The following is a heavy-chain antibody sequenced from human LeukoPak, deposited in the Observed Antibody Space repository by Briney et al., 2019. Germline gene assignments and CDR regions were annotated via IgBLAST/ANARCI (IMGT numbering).Heavy chain of an antibody. CDR1: GFPFSSYA. Sequence: GGSLRLSCAASGFPFSSYALGWVRQAPGKGLEWVSVISGSGGSTYYADSVKGRFTISRDSSKNTLYLQMNSLRAEDTAVYYCAKGVYSYGPNYFDYWGQGTLVTVSS. V-gene: IGHV3-23*01. J-gene: IGHJ4*02. CDR2: ISGSGGST. CDR3: AKGVYSYGPNYFDY. D-gene: IGHD5-18*01.